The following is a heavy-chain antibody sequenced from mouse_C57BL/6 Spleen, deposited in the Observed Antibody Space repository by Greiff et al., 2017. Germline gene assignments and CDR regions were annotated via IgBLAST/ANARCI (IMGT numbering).Heavy chain of an antibody. CDR2: ISDGGSYT. CDR3: ARDREHYDAMDY. V-gene: IGHV5-4*01. J-gene: IGHJ4*01. D-gene: IGHD3-3*01. CDR1: GFTFSSYA. Sequence: DVKLVESGGGLVKPGGSLKLSCAASGFTFSSYAMSWVRQTPEKRLEWVATISDGGSYTYYPDNVKGRFTISRDNAKNNLYLQMSHLKSEDTAMYYCARDREHYDAMDYWGQGTSVTVSS.